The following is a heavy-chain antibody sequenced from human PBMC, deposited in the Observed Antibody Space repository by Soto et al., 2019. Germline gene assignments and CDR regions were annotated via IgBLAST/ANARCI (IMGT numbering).Heavy chain of an antibody. CDR3: AQAKTYCRSTSCLESYFDY. Sequence: QVQLQESGPGLVKPSQTLSLTCTVSGGSISSGGYYWSWIRQHPGKGLEWIGYIYYSGSTYYNPSQKTRVSISIDTSKNQYSLKLSSVTAAETAVYYCAQAKTYCRSTSCLESYFDYCGQGTLVTDSS. J-gene: IGHJ4*02. CDR2: IYYSGST. CDR1: GGSISSGGYY. V-gene: IGHV4-31*03. D-gene: IGHD2-2*01.